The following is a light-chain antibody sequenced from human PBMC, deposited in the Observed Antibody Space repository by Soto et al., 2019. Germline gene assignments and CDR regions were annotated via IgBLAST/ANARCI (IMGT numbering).Light chain of an antibody. CDR3: CSYAGSYPVFV. Sequence: QSALTQPPSVSGSPGQSITISCTGTNSDVGGYNYVSWYQQHPGKVPKLIIYDVSNRPSRVSDRFSGSKSGNTASLIISGLQAEDEADYYCCSYAGSYPVFVFGTGTKLTVL. J-gene: IGLJ1*01. CDR1: NSDVGGYNY. CDR2: DVS. V-gene: IGLV2-11*01.